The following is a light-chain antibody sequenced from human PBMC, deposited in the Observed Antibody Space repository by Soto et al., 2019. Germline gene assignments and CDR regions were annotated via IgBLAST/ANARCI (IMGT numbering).Light chain of an antibody. CDR3: HHYET. CDR1: QSVSSNY. Sequence: EIVLTQSPGTLSLSPGERATLSCRASQSVSSNYLAWYQQKPGQAPRLLIYGASIRAAGVPDRFSGSGSGTEFTLTISRLEPEDFTVYYCHHYETFGQGTKVDIK. J-gene: IGKJ1*01. CDR2: GAS. V-gene: IGKV3-20*01.